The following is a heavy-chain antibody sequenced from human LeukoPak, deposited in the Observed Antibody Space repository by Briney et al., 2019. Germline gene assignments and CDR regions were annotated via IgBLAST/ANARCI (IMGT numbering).Heavy chain of an antibody. J-gene: IGHJ6*03. Sequence: GGSLRLSCAASGFTFSSYGMSWVRQAPGKGLEWVSAVSSSGGTTYYADSVKGRFTISRDNSKNTMSLQMNSLRAEDTAIYYCAKNGDRGAYCSGGSCYPYYYYYMDVWGKGTTVTISS. CDR2: VSSSGGTT. CDR3: AKNGDRGAYCSGGSCYPYYYYYMDV. V-gene: IGHV3-23*01. CDR1: GFTFSSYG. D-gene: IGHD2-15*01.